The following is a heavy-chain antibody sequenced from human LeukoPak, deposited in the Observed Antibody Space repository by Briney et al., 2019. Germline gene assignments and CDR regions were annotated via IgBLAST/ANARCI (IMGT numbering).Heavy chain of an antibody. D-gene: IGHD3-10*01. V-gene: IGHV1-2*02. Sequence: VASVKVSCKASGYTFTGCYMHWVRQAPGQGLEWMGWINPNSGGTNYAQKFQGRVTMTRDTSISTAYMELSRLRSDDTAVYYCARGTMVRGVIITEGYWGQGTLVTVSS. CDR2: INPNSGGT. CDR1: GYTFTGCY. J-gene: IGHJ4*02. CDR3: ARGTMVRGVIITEGY.